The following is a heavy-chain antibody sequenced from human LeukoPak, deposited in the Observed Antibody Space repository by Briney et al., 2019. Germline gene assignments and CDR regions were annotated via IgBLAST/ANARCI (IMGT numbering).Heavy chain of an antibody. J-gene: IGHJ3*02. D-gene: IGHD6-13*01. Sequence: PGGSLRLSCAASGFTFSDYYMSWIRQAPGKGLEWVSYISSSGSTIYYADSVKGRFTISRDNAKNSLYLQMNSLRAEDTAVYYCARDSSSWKNDAFVIWGQGTMVTVSS. CDR1: GFTFSDYY. V-gene: IGHV3-11*01. CDR2: ISSSGSTI. CDR3: ARDSSSWKNDAFVI.